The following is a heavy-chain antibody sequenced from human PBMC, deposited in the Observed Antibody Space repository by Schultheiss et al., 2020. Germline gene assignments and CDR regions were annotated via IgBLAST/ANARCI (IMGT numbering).Heavy chain of an antibody. D-gene: IGHD4-17*01. CDR1: GFTFSSYA. V-gene: IGHV3-66*02. Sequence: GGSLRLSCAASGFTFSSYAMSWVRQAPGKGLEWVSVIYSGGSTYYADSVKGRFTISRDNSKNTLYLQVGSLRAEDMAVYYCARLGFQYGDYALDYWGQGTLVTVSS. CDR3: ARLGFQYGDYALDY. CDR2: IYSGGST. J-gene: IGHJ4*02.